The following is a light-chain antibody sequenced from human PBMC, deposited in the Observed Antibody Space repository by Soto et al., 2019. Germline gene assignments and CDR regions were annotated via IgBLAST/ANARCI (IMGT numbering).Light chain of an antibody. J-gene: IGKJ1*01. CDR1: QSVSSSY. CDR3: QHYNSYSEA. Sequence: EIVLTPSPGTLSLSPGERANLSCRSSQSVSSSYLAWYQQKPGQAPRLLIYGASSRATGIPDRFSGSGSGTEFTLTISSLQPDDFATYYCQHYNSYSEAFGQGTKVDIK. CDR2: GAS. V-gene: IGKV3-20*01.